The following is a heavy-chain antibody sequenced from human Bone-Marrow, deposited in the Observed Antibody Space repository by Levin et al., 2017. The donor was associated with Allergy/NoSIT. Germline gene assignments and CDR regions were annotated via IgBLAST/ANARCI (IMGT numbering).Heavy chain of an antibody. J-gene: IGHJ2*01. CDR3: ARDGIVVVPRRAVAYFDL. Sequence: GESLKISCAASGFTFSSYGMHWVRQAPGKGLEWVAVIWYDGSNKYYADSVKGRFTISRDNSKNTLYLQMNSLRAEDTAVYYCARDGIVVVPRRAVAYFDLWGRGTLVTVSS. V-gene: IGHV3-33*01. D-gene: IGHD2-2*01. CDR2: IWYDGSNK. CDR1: GFTFSSYG.